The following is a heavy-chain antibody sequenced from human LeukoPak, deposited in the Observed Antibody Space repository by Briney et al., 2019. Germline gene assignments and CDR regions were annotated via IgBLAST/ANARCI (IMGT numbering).Heavy chain of an antibody. CDR1: GGSFSGYY. J-gene: IGHJ4*02. CDR3: ARALYSSFDY. V-gene: IGHV4-34*01. Sequence: SETLSLTCAVYGGSFSGYYWSWIRQPPGKGLEWIGSIYHSGSTYYNPSLKSRVTISVDTSKNQFSLKLSSVTAADTAVYYCARALYSSFDYWGQGTLVTVSS. D-gene: IGHD6-13*01. CDR2: IYHSGST.